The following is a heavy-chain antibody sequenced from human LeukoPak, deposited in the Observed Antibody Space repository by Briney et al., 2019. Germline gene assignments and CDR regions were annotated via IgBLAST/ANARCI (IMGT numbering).Heavy chain of an antibody. CDR1: GFTFSNNW. CDR2: INSDGSTT. CDR3: TRDLKA. V-gene: IGHV3-74*01. Sequence: SGGSLRLSCAASGFTFSNNWMHWVRQAPGKGLVWVSRINSDGSTTNYADSVKGRFTTSRDNAKSTLYLQMNSLRAEDTAIYYCTRDLKAWGQGTLVTVSS. J-gene: IGHJ5*02.